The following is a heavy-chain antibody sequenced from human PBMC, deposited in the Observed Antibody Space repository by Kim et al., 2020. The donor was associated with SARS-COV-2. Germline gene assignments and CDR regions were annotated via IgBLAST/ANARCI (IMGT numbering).Heavy chain of an antibody. V-gene: IGHV4-59*01. CDR3: ARVVFGSGSYYFDY. D-gene: IGHD3-10*01. Sequence: NPSLKSRVTISVDTSKNQFSLKLSSVTAADTAVYYCARVVFGSGSYYFDYWGQGTLVTVSS. J-gene: IGHJ4*02.